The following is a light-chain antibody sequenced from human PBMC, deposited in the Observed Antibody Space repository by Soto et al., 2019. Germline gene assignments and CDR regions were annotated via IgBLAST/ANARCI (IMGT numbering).Light chain of an antibody. Sequence: EIVLTQSPGTLSLSPGERATLSCRASQSVRSTYLAWYQQKPGQAPRLLIYGASSRATGIPDRFSGSGSGTDFTLTISRLEPEDFAVYYCQQYANSPLTFGGGTKVEI. J-gene: IGKJ4*01. V-gene: IGKV3-20*01. CDR2: GAS. CDR1: QSVRSTY. CDR3: QQYANSPLT.